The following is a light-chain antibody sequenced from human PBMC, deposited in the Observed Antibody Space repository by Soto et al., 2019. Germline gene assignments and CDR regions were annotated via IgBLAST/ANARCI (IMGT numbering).Light chain of an antibody. J-gene: IGKJ5*01. CDR3: QQYGSSLFT. CDR1: LSVSSSY. Sequence: EIVLTQSPGTLSLSPGERATLSCRASLSVSSSYLAWYQQKPGQAPRLLTYGASSRATGIPDRFSGSGSGTDFTLTISRLEPEDFAVYYCQQYGSSLFTFGQGTRLEIK. V-gene: IGKV3-20*01. CDR2: GAS.